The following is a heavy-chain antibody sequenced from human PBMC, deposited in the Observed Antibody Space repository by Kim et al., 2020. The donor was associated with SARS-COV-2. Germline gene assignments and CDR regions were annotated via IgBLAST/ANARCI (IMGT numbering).Heavy chain of an antibody. Sequence: ADPVKDRFTISRDNSKNTLYLQMNSLRAEDTAVYYCARVARGDGYNYDNWGQGTLVTVSS. CDR3: ARVARGDGYNYDN. J-gene: IGHJ4*02. D-gene: IGHD5-12*01. V-gene: IGHV3-66*01.